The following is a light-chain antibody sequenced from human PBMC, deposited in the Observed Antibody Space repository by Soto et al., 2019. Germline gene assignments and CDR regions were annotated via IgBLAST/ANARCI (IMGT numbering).Light chain of an antibody. CDR1: QSISNW. CDR3: QQYNRG. CDR2: QAS. J-gene: IGKJ3*01. Sequence: DIQMTQSPSTLSASVGDSITITCRASQSISNWLAWYQQRPGEAPKLLIYQASTLQTGVPSRFSGSGSGTEFTLTISSLQPDDFATDYCQQYNRGFGPGTKVDIK. V-gene: IGKV1-5*03.